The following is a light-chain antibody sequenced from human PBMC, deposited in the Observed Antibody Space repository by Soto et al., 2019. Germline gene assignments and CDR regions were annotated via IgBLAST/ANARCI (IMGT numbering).Light chain of an antibody. J-gene: IGLJ3*02. Sequence: QSVLTQPPSVSGAPGQRVTISCTGSSSNIGAGYDVHWYQQLPGTAPKLLIYGNSNRPSGVPDRFSGSKSGTSASLAITGLQAEDEADSYCQSYDISPSALFGGGTKVTVL. CDR1: SSNIGAGYD. CDR2: GNS. V-gene: IGLV1-40*01. CDR3: QSYDISPSAL.